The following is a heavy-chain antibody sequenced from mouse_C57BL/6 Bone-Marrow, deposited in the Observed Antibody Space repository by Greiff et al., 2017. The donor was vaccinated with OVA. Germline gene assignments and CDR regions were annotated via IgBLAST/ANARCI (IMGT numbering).Heavy chain of an antibody. CDR2: ISSGSSTI. CDR3: ARVAYGGRYDWYFDV. V-gene: IGHV5-17*01. D-gene: IGHD1-1*01. CDR1: GFTFSDYG. Sequence: VQLKESGGGLVKPGGSLKLSCAASGFTFSDYGMHWVRQAPEKGLEWVAYISSGSSTIYYADTVKGRFTISRDNAKNTLFLQMTSLRSEDTAMYYCARVAYGGRYDWYFDVWGTGTTVTVSS. J-gene: IGHJ1*03.